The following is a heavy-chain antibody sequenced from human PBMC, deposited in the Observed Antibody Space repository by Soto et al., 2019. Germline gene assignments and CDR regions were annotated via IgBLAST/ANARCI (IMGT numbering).Heavy chain of an antibody. J-gene: IGHJ5*02. CDR1: GGSFSGYY. V-gene: IGHV4-34*01. CDR2: INHSGST. D-gene: IGHD6-19*01. Sequence: QVQLQQWGAGLLKPSETLSLTCAVYGGSFSGYYWSWIRQPPGKGLEWIGEINHSGSTNYNPSLKSRVTIEVDTSKNQFSLKLSSVTAADTAVYYCARRLVRTWFDPWGQGTLVTVSS. CDR3: ARRLVRTWFDP.